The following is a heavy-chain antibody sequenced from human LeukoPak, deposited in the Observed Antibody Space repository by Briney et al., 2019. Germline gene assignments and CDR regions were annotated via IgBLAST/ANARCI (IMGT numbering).Heavy chain of an antibody. D-gene: IGHD3-10*01. CDR2: IYYSGST. Sequence: SETLSLTCTVSGGSISSYYWSWIRQPPGKGLEWIGYIYYSGSTNYNPSLKSRVTISVDTSKNQFSLKLSSVTAADTAVYYCARGTYGSGSPFDYWGRGTLVTVSS. CDR1: GGSISSYY. CDR3: ARGTYGSGSPFDY. V-gene: IGHV4-59*01. J-gene: IGHJ4*02.